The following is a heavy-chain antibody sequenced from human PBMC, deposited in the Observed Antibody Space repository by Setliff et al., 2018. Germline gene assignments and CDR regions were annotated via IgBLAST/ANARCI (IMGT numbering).Heavy chain of an antibody. Sequence: ASVKVSCKASGYTFTNYAMTWMRQAPGQGLEYMGWINTNTGNPIYAQGFTGRFVFSLDTSVSTAYLQISSLKSEDTAVYYCARASRFGTSLYKGDYYMDVWGKGTTVTVSS. CDR2: INTNTGNP. J-gene: IGHJ6*03. D-gene: IGHD3-10*01. CDR3: ARASRFGTSLYKGDYYMDV. V-gene: IGHV7-4-1*02. CDR1: GYTFTNYA.